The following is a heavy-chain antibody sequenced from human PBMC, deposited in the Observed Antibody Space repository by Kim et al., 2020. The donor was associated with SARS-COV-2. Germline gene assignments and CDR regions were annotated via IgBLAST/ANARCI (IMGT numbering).Heavy chain of an antibody. Sequence: SETLSLTCTVSGGSISSYYWSWIRQPHGKGLEWIGYIYYSGSTNYNTSFKSRVTISVDTSKNQFSLKLSSVTAADPAVYYCARDKANWFDPWGQGTVVT. CDR2: IYYSGST. V-gene: IGHV4-59*01. J-gene: IGHJ5*02. CDR1: GGSISSYY. CDR3: ARDKANWFDP.